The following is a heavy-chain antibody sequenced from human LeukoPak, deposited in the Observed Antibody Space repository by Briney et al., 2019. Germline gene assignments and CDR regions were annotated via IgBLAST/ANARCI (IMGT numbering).Heavy chain of an antibody. V-gene: IGHV1-2*02. J-gene: IGHJ4*02. D-gene: IGHD5-12*01. CDR2: INPNSGGT. Sequence: GASVKVSCKASGYTFTGYYMHWVRQAPGQGLEWMGWINPNSGGTNYAQKFQGRVTMTRDTSISTAYMELSRLRSDDTAVYYCARVYSGYDPHFDYWGQGTLVTVSS. CDR1: GYTFTGYY. CDR3: ARVYSGYDPHFDY.